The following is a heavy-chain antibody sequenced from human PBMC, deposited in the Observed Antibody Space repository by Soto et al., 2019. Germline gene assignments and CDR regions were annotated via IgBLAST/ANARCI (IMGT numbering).Heavy chain of an antibody. V-gene: IGHV3-23*01. CDR2: IGSSGRST. CDR3: AKLGTGAPTEY. Sequence: GGSLRLSCAASGFTFSSYPMIWVRQAPGKGLEWVSAIGSSGRSTYYADSVKGRFTVSRDNSKNTLYLEMNSLRAEDTAVYFCAKLGTGAPTEYWGQGTLVTVSS. J-gene: IGHJ4*02. D-gene: IGHD1-1*01. CDR1: GFTFSSYP.